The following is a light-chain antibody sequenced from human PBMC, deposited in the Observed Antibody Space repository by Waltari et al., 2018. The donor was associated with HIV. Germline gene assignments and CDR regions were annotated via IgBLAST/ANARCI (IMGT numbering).Light chain of an antibody. V-gene: IGLV3-27*01. CDR3: YSATDDIQV. Sequence: SYELTQPSSVSVSPGQAARIPCSGDLLARKYIRWFQHKPGQAPLLIIYKDDVRPEGIPERFSGSSSGTTVTLTITGGQADDEADYYCYSATDDIQVFGGGTRLSVL. CDR2: KDD. J-gene: IGLJ2*01. CDR1: LLARKY.